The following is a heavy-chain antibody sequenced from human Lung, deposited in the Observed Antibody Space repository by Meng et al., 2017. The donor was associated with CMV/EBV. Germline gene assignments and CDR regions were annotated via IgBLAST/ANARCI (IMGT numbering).Heavy chain of an antibody. V-gene: IGHV2-5*02. CDR2: IYWDDDK. CDR1: GFSLSTPGMG. Sequence: HISLKESGPALVKPTETLTLTCTFSGFSLSTPGMGVAWSRQPPGKALEWLALIYWDDDKRYSPSLKNRLSITKDTSKNQVVLTVTNMGPVDTATYFCTRETGMSIIPIESWGPGTLVTVSS. CDR3: TRETGMSIIPIES. D-gene: IGHD1-14*01. J-gene: IGHJ4*02.